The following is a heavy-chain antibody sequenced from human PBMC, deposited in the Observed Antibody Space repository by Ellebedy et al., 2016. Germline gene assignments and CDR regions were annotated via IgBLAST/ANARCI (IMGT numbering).Heavy chain of an antibody. D-gene: IGHD3-16*01. J-gene: IGHJ5*02. CDR2: IYTSGST. CDR1: GGSMSSGNLY. Sequence: SETLSLXCTVSGGSMSSGNLYWSWFRQPAGKGLEWIGRIYTSGSTDYNPSLKSRVTMSVDTSKNQFSLKLSSVTAADTAVYYCARDFGPPNLFDPWGQGTLVTVSS. V-gene: IGHV4-61*02. CDR3: ARDFGPPNLFDP.